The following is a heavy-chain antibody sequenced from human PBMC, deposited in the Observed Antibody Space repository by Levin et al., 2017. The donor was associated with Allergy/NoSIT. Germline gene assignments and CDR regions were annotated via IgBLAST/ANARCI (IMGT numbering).Heavy chain of an antibody. V-gene: IGHV4-39*01. CDR2: IYYSGST. CDR1: GGSITSSSYY. CDR3: ARSIAVAGAIFDL. J-gene: IGHJ4*02. D-gene: IGHD6-19*01. Sequence: KASETLSLTCTVSGGSITSSSYYWGWIRQPPGKGLEWIGSIYYSGSTYYNPSLKSRVTISIDTSKNQFSLNLRSVTAADTAMYYCARSIAVAGAIFDLWGQGILVTVSS.